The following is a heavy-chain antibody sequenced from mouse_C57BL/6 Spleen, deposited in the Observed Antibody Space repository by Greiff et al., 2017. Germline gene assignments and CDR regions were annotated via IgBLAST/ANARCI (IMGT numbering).Heavy chain of an antibody. V-gene: IGHV1-82*01. CDR1: GYAFSSSW. CDR3: AREKDYGNYAMDY. Sequence: QVQLQQSGPELVKPGASVKMSCKASGYAFSSSWMNWVKLRPGQGLEWIGRVYPGDGDTNYNGKFKGKATLTADKSSSTAYMQHSSLTSDDSAVYFCAREKDYGNYAMDYWGQGTSVTVSS. J-gene: IGHJ4*01. D-gene: IGHD2-4*01. CDR2: VYPGDGDT.